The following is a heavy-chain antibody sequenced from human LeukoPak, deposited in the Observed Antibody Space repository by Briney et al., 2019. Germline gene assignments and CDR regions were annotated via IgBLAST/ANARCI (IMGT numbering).Heavy chain of an antibody. CDR3: AKDKGAVAGTGRTDY. Sequence: GGSLRLSCAASGFIFSSYAMSWVRQAPGKGLEWVSAISYSGGSTYYADSVKGRFTISRDNSKNTLYLQMNSLRAEDTAVYYCAKDKGAVAGTGRTDYWGQGTLVTVSS. D-gene: IGHD6-19*01. J-gene: IGHJ4*02. V-gene: IGHV3-23*01. CDR2: ISYSGGST. CDR1: GFIFSSYA.